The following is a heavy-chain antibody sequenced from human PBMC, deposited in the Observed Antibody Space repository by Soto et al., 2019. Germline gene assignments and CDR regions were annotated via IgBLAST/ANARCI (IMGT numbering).Heavy chain of an antibody. CDR1: GFTFSSYG. CDR2: IWYDGSNK. J-gene: IGHJ4*02. Sequence: PGGSLRLSCAASGFTFSSYGMHWVRQAPGKGLEWVAVIWYDGSNKYYADSVKGRFTISRDNSKNTLYLQMNSLRAEDTAVYYCARSYGRFGPFDYWGQGTLVTVSS. V-gene: IGHV3-33*01. CDR3: ARSYGRFGPFDY. D-gene: IGHD3-10*01.